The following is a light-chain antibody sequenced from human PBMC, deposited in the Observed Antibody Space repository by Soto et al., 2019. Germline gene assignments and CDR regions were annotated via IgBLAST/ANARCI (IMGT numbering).Light chain of an antibody. Sequence: EVVLTQSPATLSLSPGEGATLSCRVSQSISSSYLSWYQQRPGQAPRLLIYGASTRATGIPARFSGSGSGTEFTLTINSLQSEDFAVYYCQQYNNWPRTFGQGTKVE. CDR2: GAS. J-gene: IGKJ1*01. CDR3: QQYNNWPRT. V-gene: IGKV3D-7*01. CDR1: QSISSSY.